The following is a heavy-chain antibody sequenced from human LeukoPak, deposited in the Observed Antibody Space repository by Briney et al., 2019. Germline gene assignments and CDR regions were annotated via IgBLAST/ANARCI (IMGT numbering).Heavy chain of an antibody. J-gene: IGHJ3*02. CDR3: ARVAERTWLPYDAAFDI. CDR1: GYSISGGYY. CDR2: IYHGGST. Sequence: SQTLSLTCTVSGYSISGGYYWGWIRQPPGKGLEWIGTIYHGGSTYYNPSLESRVTISLDTSKNHFSLNLTSVTAADTAMYYCARVAERTWLPYDAAFDIWGLGTMVTVSS. V-gene: IGHV4-38-2*02. D-gene: IGHD3-9*01.